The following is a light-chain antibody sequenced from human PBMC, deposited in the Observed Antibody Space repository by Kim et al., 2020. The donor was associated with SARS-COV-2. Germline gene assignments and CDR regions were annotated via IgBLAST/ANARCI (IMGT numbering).Light chain of an antibody. J-gene: IGKJ2*01. V-gene: IGKV1-39*01. CDR1: QSIRSY. CDR3: QQSYSTPQA. Sequence: SASVGDRVTITCRASQSIRSYLNWYQQKPGKAPKLLVYAASSLQSGVPSRFSGSGSGTDFTLTNSSLQPEDFATYYCQQSYSTPQAFGQGTKLEI. CDR2: AAS.